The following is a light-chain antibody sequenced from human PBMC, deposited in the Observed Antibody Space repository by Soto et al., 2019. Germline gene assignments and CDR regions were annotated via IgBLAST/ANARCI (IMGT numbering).Light chain of an antibody. J-gene: IGLJ1*01. CDR2: GNS. CDR1: SSNIGAGYD. CDR3: QSYDSSLSAYV. V-gene: IGLV1-40*01. Sequence: QSVLAQPPSVSGAPGRTVTISCTGSSSNIGAGYDLHWYQQLPGTAPKLLLYGNSNRPSGVPDRFSGSKSGTSASLAITGLQAEDEADYYCQSYDSSLSAYVFGTGTKLTVL.